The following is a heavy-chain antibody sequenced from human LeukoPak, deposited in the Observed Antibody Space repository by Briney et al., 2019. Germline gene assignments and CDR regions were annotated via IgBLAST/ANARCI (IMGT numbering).Heavy chain of an antibody. CDR1: GGSISSSSYY. Sequence: SETLSLTCTVSGGSISSSSYYWGWIRQPPGKGLEWIGSIYYSGSTYYNPSLKSRVTISVDTSKNQFSLKLSSVTAADTAVYYCARDDNGSGSYGFSYMDVWGKGTTVTVSS. CDR2: IYYSGST. CDR3: ARDDNGSGSYGFSYMDV. J-gene: IGHJ6*03. V-gene: IGHV4-39*07. D-gene: IGHD3-10*01.